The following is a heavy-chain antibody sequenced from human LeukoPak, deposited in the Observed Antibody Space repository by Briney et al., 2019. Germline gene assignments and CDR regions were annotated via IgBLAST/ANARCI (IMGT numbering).Heavy chain of an antibody. CDR2: INAGNGNT. CDR3: ATLLRFLEWLPRGWYYFDY. J-gene: IGHJ4*02. CDR1: GYTFTSYA. D-gene: IGHD3-3*01. V-gene: IGHV1-3*01. Sequence: ASVKVSCKASGYTFTSYAMHWVRQAPGRRLEWMGRINAGNGNTKYSQKFQGRVTITADESTSTAYMELSSLRSEDTAVYYCATLLRFLEWLPRGWYYFDYWGQGTLVTVSS.